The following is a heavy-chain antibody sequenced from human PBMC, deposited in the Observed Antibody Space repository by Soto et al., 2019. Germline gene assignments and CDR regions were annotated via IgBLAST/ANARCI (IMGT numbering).Heavy chain of an antibody. CDR2: IKQDGSEK. CDR3: ARDQGSDAFDI. CDR1: GFTFSSYW. Sequence: EVQLVESGGGLVQPGGSLRLSCAAYGFTFSSYWMSWVRQAPGKGLEWVANIKQDGSEKYYVDSVKGRFTISRDNAKNSLYLQMNSLRAEDTAVYYCARDQGSDAFDIWGQGTMVTVSS. V-gene: IGHV3-7*05. D-gene: IGHD1-26*01. J-gene: IGHJ3*02.